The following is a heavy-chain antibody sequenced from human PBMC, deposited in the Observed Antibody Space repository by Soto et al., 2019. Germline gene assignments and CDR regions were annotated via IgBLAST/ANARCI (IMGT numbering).Heavy chain of an antibody. J-gene: IGHJ4*02. D-gene: IGHD4-17*01. CDR3: PRRWGHHYGIDY. CDR2: IRSKANSYAT. CDR1: GFTFSRSA. Sequence: EVQLVESGGGLVQPGGALKLSCAASGFTFSRSAMHWVRQASGKGLEGVGRIRSKANSYATAYAASVKGRFTSSRDDSKNTAYLQMNSLKTEDTAVYYCPRRWGHHYGIDYWGQGTLVTVSS. V-gene: IGHV3-73*02.